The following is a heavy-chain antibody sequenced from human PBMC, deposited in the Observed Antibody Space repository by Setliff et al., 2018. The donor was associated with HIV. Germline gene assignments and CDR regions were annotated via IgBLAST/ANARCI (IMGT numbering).Heavy chain of an antibody. CDR1: GFGFSGYF. J-gene: IGHJ3*02. D-gene: IGHD7-27*01. CDR2: IGYSGTPI. V-gene: IGHV3-11*04. CDR3: ARHWGNSFDI. Sequence: PGGSLRLSCAASGFGFSGYFMSWIRQTPRKGLEWISYIGYSGTPIYYADSVKGRFTISRDNAENSLYLEMNNLRGEDTAAYYCARHWGNSFDIWGQGTLVTVSS.